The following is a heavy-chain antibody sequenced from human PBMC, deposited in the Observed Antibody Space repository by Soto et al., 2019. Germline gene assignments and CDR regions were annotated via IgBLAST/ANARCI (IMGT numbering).Heavy chain of an antibody. Sequence: GGSLRLSCAASGFTFSDYYMSWIRQAPGKGLEWVSYISSSGSTIYYADSVKGRFTISRDNAKNSLYLQMNSLRAEDTAVYYCARDNDLTGSLRGTFDYWGQGTLVTVSS. CDR1: GFTFSDYY. CDR2: ISSSGSTI. V-gene: IGHV3-11*01. D-gene: IGHD3-9*01. CDR3: ARDNDLTGSLRGTFDY. J-gene: IGHJ4*02.